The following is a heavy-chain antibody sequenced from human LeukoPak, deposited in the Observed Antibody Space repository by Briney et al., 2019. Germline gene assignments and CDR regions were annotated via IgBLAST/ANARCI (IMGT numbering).Heavy chain of an antibody. Sequence: SETLSLTCTVSGGSISSYYWSWIRQPPGKGLEWIGYIYYSGSTNYNPSLKSRVTISVDTSKNQFSLRLSSVTAADTAVYYCASSPAFDILTGYFPYYFDYWGQGTTVTVSS. V-gene: IGHV4-59*01. CDR1: GGSISSYY. CDR3: ASSPAFDILTGYFPYYFDY. J-gene: IGHJ4*03. CDR2: IYYSGST. D-gene: IGHD3-9*01.